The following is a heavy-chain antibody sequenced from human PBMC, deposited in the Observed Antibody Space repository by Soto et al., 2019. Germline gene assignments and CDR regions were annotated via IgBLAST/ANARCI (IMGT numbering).Heavy chain of an antibody. CDR3: ARDPPYCSGGSCSHWFDP. Sequence: GASVKVSCKASGGAFSSYTISWVRQAPGQGLEWMGRIIPILGIANYAQKFQGRVTITADKSTSTAYMELSSLRSEDTAVYYCARDPPYCSGGSCSHWFDPWGQGTLVTVSS. V-gene: IGHV1-69*04. J-gene: IGHJ5*02. D-gene: IGHD2-15*01. CDR1: GGAFSSYT. CDR2: IIPILGIA.